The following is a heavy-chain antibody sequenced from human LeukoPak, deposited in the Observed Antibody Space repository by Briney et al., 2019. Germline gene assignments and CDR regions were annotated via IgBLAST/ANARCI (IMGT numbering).Heavy chain of an antibody. CDR1: GYTFTSYG. Sequence: ASVKVSCKASGYTFTSYGISWVRQAPGQGLEWMGWISAYNGNTDYAQKLQGRVTMTTDTSTSTAYMELRSLRSDDTAVYYCAREGYSSGWYAIGYWGQGTLVTVSS. D-gene: IGHD6-19*01. CDR3: AREGYSSGWYAIGY. V-gene: IGHV1-18*01. J-gene: IGHJ4*02. CDR2: ISAYNGNT.